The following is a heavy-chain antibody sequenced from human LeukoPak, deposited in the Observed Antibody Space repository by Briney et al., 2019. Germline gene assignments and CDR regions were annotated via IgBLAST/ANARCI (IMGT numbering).Heavy chain of an antibody. Sequence: GASVKVSCKASGGTFSSYAISWVRQAPGQGLEWMGGIIPIFGTANYAQKFQGRVTITADESTSTAYMELSSLRSEDTAVYYCASGGSSWYNYFDYWGQGTLVTVSS. CDR3: ASGGSSWYNYFDY. D-gene: IGHD6-13*01. V-gene: IGHV1-69*13. J-gene: IGHJ4*02. CDR1: GGTFSSYA. CDR2: IIPIFGTA.